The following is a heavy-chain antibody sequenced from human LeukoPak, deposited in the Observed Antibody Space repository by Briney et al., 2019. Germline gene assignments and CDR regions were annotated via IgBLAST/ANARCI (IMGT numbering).Heavy chain of an antibody. CDR1: GYTLTELS. CDR3: ATDPSYEGGNSY. Sequence: ASVKVSCKVSGYTLTELSMHWVRQAPGKGLEWMGGFDPEDGETIYAQKFQGRVTMTEDTSTDTAYMELSSLRSEDTAVYYCATDPSYEGGNSYWGQGTLVTVSS. V-gene: IGHV1-24*01. D-gene: IGHD4-23*01. CDR2: FDPEDGET. J-gene: IGHJ4*02.